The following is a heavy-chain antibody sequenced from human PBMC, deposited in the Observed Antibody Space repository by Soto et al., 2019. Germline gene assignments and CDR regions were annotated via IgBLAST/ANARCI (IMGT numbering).Heavy chain of an antibody. CDR2: IYDSGSS. CDR3: AREKGYISGPKNIDD. Sequence: PSETLSLTCTVSGDSISSGDYFWSWIRQSPGKGLQWIGYIYDSGSSYYNPSLKSRVTMSVDTSKNQFSLKLSSVTAADTAVYYCAREKGYISGPKNIDDWGQGTLVTVSS. V-gene: IGHV4-30-4*01. D-gene: IGHD5-12*01. CDR1: GDSISSGDYF. J-gene: IGHJ4*02.